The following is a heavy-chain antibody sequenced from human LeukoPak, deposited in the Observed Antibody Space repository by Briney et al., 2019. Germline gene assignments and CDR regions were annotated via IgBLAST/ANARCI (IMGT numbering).Heavy chain of an antibody. CDR1: GGSISSFY. V-gene: IGHV4-59*01. CDR3: ARGVYIAAAQYGY. D-gene: IGHD6-13*01. CDR2: IYYSGTT. Sequence: TSETLSLTCTVSGGSISSFYWSWIRQPPGKGLEWIAYIYYSGTTNYNPSLMSRVTISVDTSKNQFSLKLSSVTAADTAVYYCARGVYIAAAQYGYWGQGTLVTVSS. J-gene: IGHJ4*02.